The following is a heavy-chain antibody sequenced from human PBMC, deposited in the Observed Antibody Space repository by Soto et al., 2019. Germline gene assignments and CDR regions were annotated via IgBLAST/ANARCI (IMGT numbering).Heavy chain of an antibody. J-gene: IGHJ5*02. Sequence: SVKVSCKASGGTFSSYAISWERQAPGQGLEWMGGIIPIFGTANYAQKFQGRVTITADESTSTAYMELSSLRSEDTAVYYCARDLIVGNWFDPWGQGTLVTVSS. CDR3: ARDLIVGNWFDP. CDR2: IIPIFGTA. D-gene: IGHD3-22*01. V-gene: IGHV1-69*13. CDR1: GGTFSSYA.